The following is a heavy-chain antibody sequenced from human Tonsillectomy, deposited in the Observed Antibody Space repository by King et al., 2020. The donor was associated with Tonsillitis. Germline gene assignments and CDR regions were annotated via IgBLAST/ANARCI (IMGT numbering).Heavy chain of an antibody. CDR1: GGSISDSHYF. CDR3: ARERDYCSTTSCYFMDY. D-gene: IGHD2-2*01. Sequence: QLQESGPGLVKPSQTLSLTCTVSGGSISDSHYFWSWIRHHPGKGLEWIGYIYYSGTTSYNPSLKGRLTISLDTSQNQFSLKLSSVTAADTAVYYCARERDYCSTTSCYFMDYWGQGTLVTVSS. J-gene: IGHJ4*02. CDR2: IYYSGTT. V-gene: IGHV4-31*03.